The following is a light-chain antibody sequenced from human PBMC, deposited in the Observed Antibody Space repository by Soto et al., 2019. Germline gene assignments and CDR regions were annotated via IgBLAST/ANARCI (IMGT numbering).Light chain of an antibody. CDR3: QQYTAWPLT. J-gene: IGKJ4*01. CDR1: QTVYTN. V-gene: IGKV3-15*01. CDR2: DAS. Sequence: EIVMTQSPATLSVSPGERATLSCRASQTVYTNLAWYQQKPGQAPRLLIYDASTRATGFPARFSGSGSGTEFTLAISSLQSEDFAVYYCQQYTAWPLTFGGGTKVEI.